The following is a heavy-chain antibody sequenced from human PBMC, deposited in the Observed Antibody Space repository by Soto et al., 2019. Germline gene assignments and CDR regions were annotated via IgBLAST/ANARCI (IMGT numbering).Heavy chain of an antibody. J-gene: IGHJ3*02. D-gene: IGHD6-13*01. V-gene: IGHV4-30-4*01. CDR1: GGSISSGDYY. CDR2: IYYSGST. CDR3: ARADGSSWPGAFDI. Sequence: QVQLQESGPGLVKPSQTLSLTCTVSGGSISSGDYYWSWIRQPPGKGLEWIGYIYYSGSTYYNPSLQRRVTISVDTSKTQFSLKLSSVTAADTAVYYCARADGSSWPGAFDIWGQGTMVTVSS.